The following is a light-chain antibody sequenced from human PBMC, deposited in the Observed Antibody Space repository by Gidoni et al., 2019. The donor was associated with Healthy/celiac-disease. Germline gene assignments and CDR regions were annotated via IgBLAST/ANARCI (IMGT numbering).Light chain of an antibody. V-gene: IGLV6-57*03. CDR2: EAN. CDR3: QSYDSSNSWV. J-gene: IGLJ3*02. CDR1: SGSIARNY. Sequence: NFMLTQPHSVSESQGKTVTISCTRSSGSIARNYVQWYQQRPGSAPTTVIYEANQRHSGVPDRFSGSIDSSSNSASLTIAGLKTEDEADYYCQSYDSSNSWVFGGGTKLTVL.